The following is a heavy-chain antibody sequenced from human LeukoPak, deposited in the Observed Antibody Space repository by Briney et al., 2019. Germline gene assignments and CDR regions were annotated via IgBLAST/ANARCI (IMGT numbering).Heavy chain of an antibody. Sequence: ASVKVSCKASGYTFSRYGISWVRQAPGQGLEWMGWISGYNGHTKYAQKVQGRVTMTTDTSTTTAYMELRSLTSDDTAVYYCARAGAVVDNWFGPWGQGTLVTVSS. CDR3: ARAGAVVDNWFGP. CDR1: GYTFSRYG. D-gene: IGHD2-15*01. J-gene: IGHJ5*02. V-gene: IGHV1-18*01. CDR2: ISGYNGHT.